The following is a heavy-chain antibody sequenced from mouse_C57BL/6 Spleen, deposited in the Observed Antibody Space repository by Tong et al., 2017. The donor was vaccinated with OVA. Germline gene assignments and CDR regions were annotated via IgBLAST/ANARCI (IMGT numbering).Heavy chain of an antibody. V-gene: IGHV5-4*01. Sequence: EVQLQESGGDLVKPGGSLKLSCAASGFTFSDYGMHWVRQAPEKGLEWVAYISDGGSYTYYPDNVKGRFTISRDNAKNNLYLQMSHLKSEDTAMYYCAREGAITTVVDYWGQGTTLTVSS. D-gene: IGHD1-1*01. CDR3: AREGAITTVVDY. CDR1: GFTFSDYG. J-gene: IGHJ2*01. CDR2: ISDGGSYT.